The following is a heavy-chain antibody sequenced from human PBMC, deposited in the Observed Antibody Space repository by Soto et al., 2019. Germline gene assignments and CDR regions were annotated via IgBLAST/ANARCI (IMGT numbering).Heavy chain of an antibody. D-gene: IGHD3-16*02. V-gene: IGHV4-30-4*01. J-gene: IGHJ6*02. CDR2: IYYSGST. CDR3: AGYRRPYYFYGVDV. Sequence: SETLSLTCTVSGGSISSGDYYWSWIRQPPGKGLEWIGYIYYSGSTYYSPSLKSRVTISVDTSKNQFSLKVTSVTAADTAVYYCAGYRRPYYFYGVDVWGQGTTVTVSS. CDR1: GGSISSGDYY.